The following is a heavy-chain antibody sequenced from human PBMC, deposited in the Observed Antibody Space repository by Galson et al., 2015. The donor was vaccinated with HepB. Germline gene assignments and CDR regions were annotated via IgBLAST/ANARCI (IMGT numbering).Heavy chain of an antibody. CDR3: VRDGPFDS. CDR2: LNPSTGVT. J-gene: IGHJ4*02. CDR1: GYTFNDYY. Sequence: SVKVSCKASGYTFNDYYIHWVRQAPGQGLEWMGWLNPSTGVTKCAQKFQGTVTMTRGTSISTAYMELSGLTSDDTAVYYCVRDGPFDSWGQGTLIIVSS. V-gene: IGHV1-2*02.